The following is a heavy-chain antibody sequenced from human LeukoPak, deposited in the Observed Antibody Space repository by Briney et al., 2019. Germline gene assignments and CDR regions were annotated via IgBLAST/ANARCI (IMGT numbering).Heavy chain of an antibody. V-gene: IGHV3-48*01. CDR1: GFSFSSYS. CDR3: ARDHNWGFDY. J-gene: IGHJ4*02. Sequence: GGSLRLSCAASGFSFSSYSVNWVRQAPGKGLEWLSYIRSSDGLIYYADSVKGRFTVSIDNAKNSLFLQMNSLRAEDTAVYFCARDHNWGFDYWGQGTLVTVSS. CDR2: IRSSDGLI. D-gene: IGHD7-27*01.